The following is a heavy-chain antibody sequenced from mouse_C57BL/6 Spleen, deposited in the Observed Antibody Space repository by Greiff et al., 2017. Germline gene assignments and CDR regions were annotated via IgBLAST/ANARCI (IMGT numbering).Heavy chain of an antibody. CDR3: ARTLYSNYLYWYFDV. Sequence: VQLQQSGAELVRPGASVKLSCKASGYTFTDYYINWVKQRPGQGLEWIARIYPGSGNTYYNEKFKGQATLTAEKSSSTAYMQLSSLTSEDSAVYYCARTLYSNYLYWYFDVWGTGTTVTVSS. V-gene: IGHV1-76*01. CDR1: GYTFTDYY. CDR2: IYPGSGNT. J-gene: IGHJ1*03. D-gene: IGHD2-5*01.